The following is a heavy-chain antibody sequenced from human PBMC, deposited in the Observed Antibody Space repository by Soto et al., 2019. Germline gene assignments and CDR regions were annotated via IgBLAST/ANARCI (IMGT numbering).Heavy chain of an antibody. CDR2: ISPK. CDR3: ARDDALGNENAFDL. J-gene: IGHJ3*01. D-gene: IGHD1-1*01. V-gene: IGHV3-33*01. Sequence: PGGSVRLSCAVSGFSFRTYGFHWVRQPPGKGLEWVAVISPKGHSDSVEGRFTISRDNSKDTLYLQMNNLRAEDTAVYYCARDDALGNENAFDLWGPATLLTVS. CDR1: GFSFRTYG.